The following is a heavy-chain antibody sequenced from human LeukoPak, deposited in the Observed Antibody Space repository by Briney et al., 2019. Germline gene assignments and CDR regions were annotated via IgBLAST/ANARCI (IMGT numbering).Heavy chain of an antibody. J-gene: IGHJ5*02. CDR2: INHSGST. Sequence: PSETLSLTCAVYGGSFSGYYWSWIRQPPGKGLEWIGEINHSGSTNYNPSLKSRVTISVDTSKNQFSLKLSSVTAADTAVCYCARAKKASFDPWGQGTLVTVSS. V-gene: IGHV4-34*01. CDR3: ARAKKASFDP. CDR1: GGSFSGYY.